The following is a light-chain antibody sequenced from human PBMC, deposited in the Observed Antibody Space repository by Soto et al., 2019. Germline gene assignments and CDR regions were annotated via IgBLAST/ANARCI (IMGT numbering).Light chain of an antibody. V-gene: IGLV1-51*01. CDR2: DNN. Sequence: QSLLTQPPSVSAAPGQKVTISCFGSSSNIGNNYVSWYQHLPGTAPKLLIYDNNKRPSVIPDRFSGSKSGTSATLGITGLQTGDEADYYCGTWDSSLSAVLFGGGTKLTVL. CDR3: GTWDSSLSAVL. CDR1: SSNIGNNY. J-gene: IGLJ2*01.